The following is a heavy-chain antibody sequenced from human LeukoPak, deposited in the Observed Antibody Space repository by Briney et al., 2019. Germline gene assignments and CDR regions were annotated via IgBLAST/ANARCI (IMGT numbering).Heavy chain of an antibody. CDR1: GGSVSSGSYY. Sequence: SETLSLTCTVSGGSVSSGSYYWSWIRQPPGKGXXXXGYIYYTGSTNYNPSLKSRVSISVDTSKNQFSLKLSSVTAADTAVYYCARDTVTTEVFDYWGQGTLVTVSS. V-gene: IGHV4-61*01. D-gene: IGHD4-17*01. CDR2: IYYTGST. CDR3: ARDTVTTEVFDY. J-gene: IGHJ4*02.